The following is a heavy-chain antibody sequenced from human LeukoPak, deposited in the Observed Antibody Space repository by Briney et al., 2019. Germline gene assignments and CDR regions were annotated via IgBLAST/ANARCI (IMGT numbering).Heavy chain of an antibody. CDR2: IYSGGST. D-gene: IGHD1-26*01. V-gene: IGHV3-66*01. CDR3: ARDNEVGANI. Sequence: GGSLRLSCAASGFTFSSYEMSWVRQAPGKGLEWVSVIYSGGSTYYADSVKGRFTISRDNSKNTLYLQMNSLRAEDTAVYYCARDNEVGANIWGQGTLVTVSS. J-gene: IGHJ4*02. CDR1: GFTFSSYE.